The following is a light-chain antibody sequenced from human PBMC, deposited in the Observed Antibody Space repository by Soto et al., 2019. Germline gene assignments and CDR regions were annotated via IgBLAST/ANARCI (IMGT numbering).Light chain of an antibody. J-gene: IGKJ3*01. V-gene: IGKV1-39*01. CDR1: QSISSY. Sequence: DIQMTQSPSSLSASVGDRVTITCRASQSISSYLNWYQQKPGKAPKFLIYAASSLQSGVPSRFGGSGSGTDFTLTISSLQPEDFATYYCQQSYNTPLTFGPGTKVDIK. CDR3: QQSYNTPLT. CDR2: AAS.